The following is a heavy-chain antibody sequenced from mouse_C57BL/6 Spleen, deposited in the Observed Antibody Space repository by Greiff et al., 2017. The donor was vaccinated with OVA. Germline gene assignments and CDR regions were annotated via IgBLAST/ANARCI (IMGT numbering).Heavy chain of an antibody. CDR1: GYAFSSSW. Sequence: VQLQQSGPELVKPGASVKISCKASGYAFSSSWMNWVKQRPGKGLEWIGRIYPGDGDTNYNGKFKGKATLTADKSSSTAYMQLSSLTSEDSAVYFCARSSITTVVDDYFDYWGQGTTLTVSS. D-gene: IGHD1-1*01. V-gene: IGHV1-82*01. J-gene: IGHJ2*01. CDR3: ARSSITTVVDDYFDY. CDR2: IYPGDGDT.